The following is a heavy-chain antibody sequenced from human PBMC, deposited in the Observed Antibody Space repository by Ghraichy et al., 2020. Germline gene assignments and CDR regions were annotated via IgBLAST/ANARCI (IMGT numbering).Heavy chain of an antibody. J-gene: IGHJ4*02. CDR1: GGSISSYY. Sequence: SQTLSLTCTVSGGSISSYYWSWIRQPPGKGLEWIGYIYYNGSTNYNPPLRSRVTISVDTSKTQLSLKLSPVSAADTALYYCARGGYGLFDYWGQGTLVTVSS. CDR2: IYYNGST. D-gene: IGHD5-18*01. CDR3: ARGGYGLFDY. V-gene: IGHV4-59*01.